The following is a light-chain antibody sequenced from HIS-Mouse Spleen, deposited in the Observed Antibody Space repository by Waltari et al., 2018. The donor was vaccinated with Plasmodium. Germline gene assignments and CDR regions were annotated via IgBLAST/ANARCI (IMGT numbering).Light chain of an antibody. V-gene: IGLV2-14*03. CDR2: DVS. J-gene: IGLJ2*01. CDR1: SSDVGGYNY. Sequence: QSALTQPASVSGSPGQSITISCTGTSSDVGGYNYVSWYQQHPGKAPKLMIYDVSNRPSGVSNRLSGSKSGNTASLTISGLQAEDEADYYCSSYTSSSTLVLGGGTKLTVL. CDR3: SSYTSSSTLV.